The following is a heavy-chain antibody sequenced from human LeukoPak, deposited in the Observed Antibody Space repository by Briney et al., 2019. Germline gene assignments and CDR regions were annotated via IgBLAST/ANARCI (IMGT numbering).Heavy chain of an antibody. CDR3: AKDRIAAAGTQVTPMEFDP. D-gene: IGHD6-13*01. J-gene: IGHJ5*02. Sequence: GGSLRLSCAASGFVFSTYWMTWVRQAPGKGLEWVANINLDGTEEHYVDSSLKGRFTISRDNAKNTLYLQMNSLRAEDTAVYYCAKDRIAAAGTQVTPMEFDPWGQGTLVTVSS. V-gene: IGHV3-7*03. CDR1: GFVFSTYW. CDR2: INLDGTEE.